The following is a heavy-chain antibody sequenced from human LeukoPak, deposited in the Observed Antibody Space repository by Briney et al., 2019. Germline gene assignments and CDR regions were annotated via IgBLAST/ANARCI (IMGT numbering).Heavy chain of an antibody. CDR1: GGSISSYY. J-gene: IGHJ4*02. CDR3: ARENSGSYREFDY. CDR2: IYPSGST. D-gene: IGHD1-26*01. Sequence: PSETPSLTCTVSGGSISSYYWTWIRQPAGKGLEWIGRIYPSGSTNYNPSPKSRVTMSVDTSKNQFSLKLSSVTAADTAVYYCARENSGSYREFDYWGQGTLVTVSS. V-gene: IGHV4-4*07.